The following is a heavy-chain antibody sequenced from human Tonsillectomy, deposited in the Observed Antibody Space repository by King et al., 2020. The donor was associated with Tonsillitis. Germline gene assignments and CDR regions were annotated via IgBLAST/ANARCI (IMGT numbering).Heavy chain of an antibody. CDR3: ALGDYDLWSGYYNHYYYGMDV. D-gene: IGHD3-3*01. CDR1: GFTFSSYS. J-gene: IGHJ6*02. V-gene: IGHV3-21*01. CDR2: ISSSSSYI. Sequence: GQLVQSGGGLVKPGGSLRLSCAASGFTFSSYSMNWVRQAPGKGLEWVSSISSSSSYIYYADSVKGRFTISRDNAKNSLYLQMNSLRAEDTAVYYCALGDYDLWSGYYNHYYYGMDVWGQGTTVTVSS.